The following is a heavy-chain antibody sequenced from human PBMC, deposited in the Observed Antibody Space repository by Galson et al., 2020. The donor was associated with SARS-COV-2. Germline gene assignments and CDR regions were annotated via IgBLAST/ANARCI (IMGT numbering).Heavy chain of an antibody. V-gene: IGHV3-15*01. D-gene: IGHD6-19*01. CDR2: IKSKTDGGTT. J-gene: IGHJ4*02. CDR3: TTEVLEVAGTVSPSDY. CDR1: GFTFSNAW. Sequence: TGGSLRLSCAASGFTFSNAWMSWVRQAPGKGLEWVGRIKSKTDGGTTDYAAPVKGRFTISRDDSKNTLYLQMNSLKTEDTAVYYCTTEVLEVAGTVSPSDYWGQVTLVTVSS.